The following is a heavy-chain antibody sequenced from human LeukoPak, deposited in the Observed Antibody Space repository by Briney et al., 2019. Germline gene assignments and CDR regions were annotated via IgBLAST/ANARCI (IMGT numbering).Heavy chain of an antibody. V-gene: IGHV3-11*01. CDR1: GFTFSDYY. CDR2: ISGSGSTI. D-gene: IGHD3-22*01. CDR3: ARGAPYYYDSSGYLGNSPFDY. J-gene: IGHJ4*02. Sequence: GGSLRLSCAASGFTFSDYYMSWIRQAPGKGLEWVSYISGSGSTIYYAYSVKGRFTISRDNAKNSVYLQMNSLRAEDTAVYYCARGAPYYYDSSGYLGNSPFDYWGQGTLVTVSS.